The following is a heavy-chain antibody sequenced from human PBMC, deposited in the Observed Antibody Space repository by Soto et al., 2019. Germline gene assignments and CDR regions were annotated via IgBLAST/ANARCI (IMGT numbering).Heavy chain of an antibody. Sequence: QVQLVQSGAEVKKPGASVKVSCKASGYTFTSYGISWVRQAPGQGLEWMGWISAYNGNTNYAQKLQGRVTMTTDTSTSTAYMELRSLRSDDTAVYYCGRQYDFWSGYYFRAEKDWYFDLWGRGSLVTVSS. CDR2: ISAYNGNT. J-gene: IGHJ2*01. CDR3: GRQYDFWSGYYFRAEKDWYFDL. V-gene: IGHV1-18*01. D-gene: IGHD3-3*01. CDR1: GYTFTSYG.